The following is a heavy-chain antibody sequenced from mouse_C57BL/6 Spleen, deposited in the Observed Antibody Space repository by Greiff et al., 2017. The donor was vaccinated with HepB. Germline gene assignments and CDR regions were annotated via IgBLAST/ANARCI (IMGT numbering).Heavy chain of an antibody. CDR2: INPSSGYT. Sequence: QVQLQQSGAELAKPGASVKLSCKASGYTFTSYWMHWVKQRPGQGLEWIGYINPSSGYTKYNQKFKDKATLTADKSSSTAYMQLSSLTYEDSAVYYCARCEVRNYYAMDYWGQGTSVTVSS. D-gene: IGHD2-5*01. CDR3: ARCEVRNYYAMDY. J-gene: IGHJ4*01. V-gene: IGHV1-7*01. CDR1: GYTFTSYW.